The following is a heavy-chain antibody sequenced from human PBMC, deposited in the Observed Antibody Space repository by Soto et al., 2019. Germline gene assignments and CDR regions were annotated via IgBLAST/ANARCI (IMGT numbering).Heavy chain of an antibody. CDR3: AREFAPGSPNYDY. V-gene: IGHV3-23*01. Sequence: EVQLLESAGGLEQPGGSLRLACAASGFTFSNYAMSWVRQPPGKGLEWVSTFTRNGKTYYADSVKGRFTISRDNSKNTLSLRMDSLRAEDTAVYYCAREFAPGSPNYDYWGLGTLVTVSS. CDR2: FTRNGKT. D-gene: IGHD3-10*01. J-gene: IGHJ4*02. CDR1: GFTFSNYA.